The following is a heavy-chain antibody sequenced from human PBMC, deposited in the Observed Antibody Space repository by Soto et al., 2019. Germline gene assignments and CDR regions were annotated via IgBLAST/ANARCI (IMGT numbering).Heavy chain of an antibody. CDR1: GFTFGNYG. D-gene: IGHD3-3*01. J-gene: IGHJ3*02. Sequence: QVQLVESGGGVVQPERSLRLSCAASGFTFGNYGMHWVRQAPGKGLEWVAVISYDGRNKYYADSVKGRFTISRDNSRNTLYLQMNSLRAEDTAVYYCAKAYYDFWNGPSRRSAFDIWGQGTMVTVSS. CDR2: ISYDGRNK. CDR3: AKAYYDFWNGPSRRSAFDI. V-gene: IGHV3-30*18.